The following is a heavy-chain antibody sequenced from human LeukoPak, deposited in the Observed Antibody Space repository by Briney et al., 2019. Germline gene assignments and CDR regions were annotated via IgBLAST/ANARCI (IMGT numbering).Heavy chain of an antibody. Sequence: ASVKVSCKASGYTFTSYYMHWVRQAPGHGLEWMGIINPSGGSKSYAQKFQGRVTMTRDTSTSTVYMELSSLRSEDSAVYYCATQSYLGYYDSSGYSDYWGQGTLVTVSS. J-gene: IGHJ4*02. CDR2: INPSGGSK. V-gene: IGHV1-46*01. CDR3: ATQSYLGYYDSSGYSDY. CDR1: GYTFTSYY. D-gene: IGHD3-22*01.